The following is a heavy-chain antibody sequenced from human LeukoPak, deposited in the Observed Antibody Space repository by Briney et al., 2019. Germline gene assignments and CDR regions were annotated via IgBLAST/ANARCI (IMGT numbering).Heavy chain of an antibody. CDR2: IYYSGST. J-gene: IGHJ6*02. CDR3: ARGGGWTPNYYYSMDV. V-gene: IGHV4-59*01. Sequence: PSETLSLTCTVSGGSISSYYWSWIRQPPGKGLEWIGYIYYSGSTNYNPSLKSRVTISVDTSKNQFSLKLSSVTAADTAVYYCARGGGWTPNYYYSMDVWGQGTTVTVSS. CDR1: GGSISSYY. D-gene: IGHD6-19*01.